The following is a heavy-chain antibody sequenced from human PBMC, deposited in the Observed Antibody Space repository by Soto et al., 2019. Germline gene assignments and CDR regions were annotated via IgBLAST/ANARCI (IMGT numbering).Heavy chain of an antibody. V-gene: IGHV3-72*01. J-gene: IGHJ4*02. CDR1: GFTFSDHS. Sequence: EVQLVESGGGLVQPGGSLRLSCAASGFTFSDHSMDWVRQAPGKGLQWVGRTRNKADSYTTEYAASVKGRFTISRDDSKNSLYLQMNSLKTEDTAVYYCATGVVGAADYWGQGTLVTVSS. D-gene: IGHD1-26*01. CDR2: TRNKADSYTT. CDR3: ATGVVGAADY.